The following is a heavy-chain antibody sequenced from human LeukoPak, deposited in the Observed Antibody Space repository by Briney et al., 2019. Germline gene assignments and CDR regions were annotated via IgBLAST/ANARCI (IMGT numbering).Heavy chain of an antibody. CDR2: ISSSGSGDNT. D-gene: IGHD4-23*01. V-gene: IGHV3-23*01. CDR1: GVTLSTYA. Sequence: GGSLRLSCAASGVTLSTYAMSWARQAPGKGLEWVSGISSSGSGDNTYYADSVKGRFTISRDNSKNTLFLQMNSLRVDDAAVYYCTKDRYGGNSAGNWFDPWGQGTLVTVSS. J-gene: IGHJ5*02. CDR3: TKDRYGGNSAGNWFDP.